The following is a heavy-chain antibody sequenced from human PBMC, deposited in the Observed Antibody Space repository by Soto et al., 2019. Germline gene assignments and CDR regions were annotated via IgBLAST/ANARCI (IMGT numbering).Heavy chain of an antibody. Sequence: ASVGTFSSYAISWVRQAPGQGLEWMGGIIPIFGTANYAQKFQGRVTITADESTSTAYMELSSLRSEDTAVYYCARSLLYGSGSYYFYYFDYWGQGTLVTVYS. J-gene: IGHJ4*02. V-gene: IGHV1-69*01. D-gene: IGHD3-10*01. CDR2: IIPIFGTA. CDR1: VGTFSSYA. CDR3: ARSLLYGSGSYYFYYFDY.